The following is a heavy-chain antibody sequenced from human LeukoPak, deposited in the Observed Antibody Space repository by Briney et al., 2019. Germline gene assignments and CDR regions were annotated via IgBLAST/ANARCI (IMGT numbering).Heavy chain of an antibody. V-gene: IGHV3-23*01. CDR1: GFTFSSYA. J-gene: IGHJ5*02. D-gene: IGHD1-1*01. CDR2: ISSSDVST. Sequence: GGSLRLSCAASGFTFSSYAMSWVRQAPGKGLEWVSTISSSDVSTYYADSVKGRFTISRDNAKNSLYLQMNSLRAEDTAVYYCARDTALPGTAYNWFDPWGQGTLVTVSS. CDR3: ARDTALPGTAYNWFDP.